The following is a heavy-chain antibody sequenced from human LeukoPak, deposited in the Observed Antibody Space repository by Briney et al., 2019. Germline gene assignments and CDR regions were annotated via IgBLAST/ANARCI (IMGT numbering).Heavy chain of an antibody. D-gene: IGHD3-22*01. CDR3: ATSYDSWEH. V-gene: IGHV1-24*01. J-gene: IGHJ1*01. Sequence: GASVTVSRKVSGYTLTELSMHWVRQAPGKGLEWMGGFDPEDGETIYAQKFQGRVTMTDDTSTDTAYMELSSLRSEDTAVYYCATSYDSWEHWGQGTLVTVSS. CDR1: GYTLTELS. CDR2: FDPEDGET.